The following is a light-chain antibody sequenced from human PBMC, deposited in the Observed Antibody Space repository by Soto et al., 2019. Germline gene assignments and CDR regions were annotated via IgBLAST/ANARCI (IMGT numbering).Light chain of an antibody. Sequence: DIQMTQSPSSLSASIGDRVTITCRANQHISNYVNWYQQRPGKAPRVLIFSASTLQSGVPSRFRGSGSGTVFHLNSRSLEPEDFGTYFWQKSYSTPAALTFGGGTRVDSK. J-gene: IGKJ4*01. CDR3: QKSYSTPAALT. CDR1: QHISNY. V-gene: IGKV1-39*01. CDR2: SAS.